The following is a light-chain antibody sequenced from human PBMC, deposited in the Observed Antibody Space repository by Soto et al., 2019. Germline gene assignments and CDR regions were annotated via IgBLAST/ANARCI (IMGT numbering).Light chain of an antibody. CDR3: QQYNSYPVT. V-gene: IGKV1-5*01. J-gene: IGKJ1*01. Sequence: DIQMTQSPSTLSASVGDRVTITCRASQSISSWLAWYQQKPGKAPKLLIYDASSLESGVPSRFSGSGSGTEFTLTISSLQPDDFGTYYCQQYNSYPVTFGQGTKVEIK. CDR1: QSISSW. CDR2: DAS.